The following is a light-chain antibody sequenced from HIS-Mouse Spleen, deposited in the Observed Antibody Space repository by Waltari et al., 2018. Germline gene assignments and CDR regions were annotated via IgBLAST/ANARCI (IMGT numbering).Light chain of an antibody. J-gene: IGKJ1*01. CDR2: KAS. CDR1: QSISSW. V-gene: IGKV1-5*03. CDR3: KQYNSYWT. Sequence: DIQMTQSPSTLSASVRDRVTITCRASQSISSWLAWYQHKPGKAPKLLIYKASSLETGVPSRFSGRGSGTEVNLTSSSLQTDDFATYYCKQYNSYWTFSEGTKVEIK.